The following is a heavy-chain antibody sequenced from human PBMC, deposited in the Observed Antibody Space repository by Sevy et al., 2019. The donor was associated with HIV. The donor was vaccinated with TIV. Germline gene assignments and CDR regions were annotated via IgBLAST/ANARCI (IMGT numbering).Heavy chain of an antibody. V-gene: IGHV3-7*01. D-gene: IGHD1-26*01. CDR1: GFSFSANW. CDR3: ANETFGRFEF. Sequence: GGSLRLSCAASGFSFSANWMNWVRQAPGKGLEWVANIKGDGSDKHYVDSVEGRFTISRDNAKNVLYLQMNSLRVEDTAVDDCANETFGRFEFWGQGTLVTVSS. J-gene: IGHJ4*02. CDR2: IKGDGSDK.